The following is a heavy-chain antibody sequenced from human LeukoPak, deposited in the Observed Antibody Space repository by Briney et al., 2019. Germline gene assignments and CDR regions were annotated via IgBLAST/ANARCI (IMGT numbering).Heavy chain of an antibody. CDR1: GFSVSSND. CDR3: ARDFYGSGNYYSGVFDY. D-gene: IGHD3-10*01. CDR2: IWYDGSSK. J-gene: IGHJ4*02. Sequence: GGSLTLSCAASGFSVSSNDMSWVRQAPGKGLEWVAVIWYDGSSKYYADSVKGRFTISRDNSKNTLYLQMNSLRAEDTAVYYCARDFYGSGNYYSGVFDYWGQGTLVTVSS. V-gene: IGHV3-33*08.